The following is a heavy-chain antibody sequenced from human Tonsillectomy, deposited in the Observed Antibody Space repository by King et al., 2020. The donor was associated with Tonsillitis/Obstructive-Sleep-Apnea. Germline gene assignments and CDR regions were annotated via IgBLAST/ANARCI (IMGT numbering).Heavy chain of an antibody. CDR3: VRQGGSGWYYFDY. Sequence: QLQESGPGLVKPSETLSLNCTVSGGSITSSSYYWDWVRQPPGKGQEWIGGIYYTGRTYYNPSLKSRVTMSVDTSKNQFSLKLSSVTAADTAVYYCVRQGGSGWYYFDYWGQGTLVTVSS. J-gene: IGHJ4*02. V-gene: IGHV4-39*01. D-gene: IGHD6-19*01. CDR2: IYYTGRT. CDR1: GGSITSSSYY.